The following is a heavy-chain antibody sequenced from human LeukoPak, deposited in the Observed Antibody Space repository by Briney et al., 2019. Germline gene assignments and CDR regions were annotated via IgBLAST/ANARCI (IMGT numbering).Heavy chain of an antibody. CDR1: GYTFTGYY. J-gene: IGHJ4*02. Sequence: ASVKVSCKASGYTFTGYYMHWVRQAPGQGLEWMGWINPNSGGTNYAQKFQGRVTMTRDTSISTAYMELSRLRSDDTAVYYCAREGGGQRDDFWSGYADYWGQGTLVTVSS. CDR3: AREGGGQRDDFWSGYADY. CDR2: INPNSGGT. V-gene: IGHV1-2*02. D-gene: IGHD3-3*01.